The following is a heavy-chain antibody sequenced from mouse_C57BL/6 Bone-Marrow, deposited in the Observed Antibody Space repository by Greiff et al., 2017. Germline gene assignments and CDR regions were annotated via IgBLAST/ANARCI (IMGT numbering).Heavy chain of an antibody. D-gene: IGHD2-14*01. J-gene: IGHJ4*01. V-gene: IGHV1-76*01. Sequence: VQLQQSGAELVRPGASVKLSCKASGYTFTDYYINWVKQRPGQGLEWIARIYPGSGNTYYNEKFKGKATLTAEKSSSTAYMQLSSLTSEDSAVYFCARRRYYYAMDYWGQGTSVTVSS. CDR3: ARRRYYYAMDY. CDR1: GYTFTDYY. CDR2: IYPGSGNT.